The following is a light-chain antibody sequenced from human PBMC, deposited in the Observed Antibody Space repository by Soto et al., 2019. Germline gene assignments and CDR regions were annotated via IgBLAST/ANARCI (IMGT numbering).Light chain of an antibody. Sequence: DIQMTQSPSSLSASVGDRVTITCRASQTISNYLTWYKQKPGKAPKFLIYAASSLQTGVPSRFSGSGAGTDFTLTISSLKPDDFETYFCQQSYTTPYTFGLGTKVDIK. CDR3: QQSYTTPYT. CDR1: QTISNY. V-gene: IGKV1-39*01. J-gene: IGKJ2*01. CDR2: AAS.